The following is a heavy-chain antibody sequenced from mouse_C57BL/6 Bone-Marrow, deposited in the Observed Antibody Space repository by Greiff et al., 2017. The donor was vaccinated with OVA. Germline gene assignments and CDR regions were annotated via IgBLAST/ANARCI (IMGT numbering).Heavy chain of an antibody. CDR2: IYPGDGDT. CDR1: GYAFSSYW. CDR3: ARKDYDNYL. D-gene: IGHD2-1*01. J-gene: IGHJ2*01. Sequence: VQLQESGPELVKPGASVKISCKASGYAFSSYWMDWVKQRPGKGLEWIGRIYPGDGDTNYNGKFKGKATLTADKSSSTAYMQLSSLTSEASAVYYCARKDYDNYLWGKGTTLTVSS. V-gene: IGHV1-82*01.